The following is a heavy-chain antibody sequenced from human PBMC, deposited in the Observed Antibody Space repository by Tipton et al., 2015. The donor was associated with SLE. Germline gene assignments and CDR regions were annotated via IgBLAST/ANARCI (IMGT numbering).Heavy chain of an antibody. CDR1: GGSFRGYH. D-gene: IGHD6-19*01. V-gene: IGHV4-34*01. CDR2: IADTGSP. Sequence: TLSLTCPVYGGSFRGYHCTWIRQPPGQGLEWIGEIADTGSPNYNPSLKSRVTKSLDTSKSQFSLILNSLTPADTAVYYCARGPFQRWPPGAYWGQETLVTVSS. J-gene: IGHJ4*02. CDR3: ARGPFQRWPPGAY.